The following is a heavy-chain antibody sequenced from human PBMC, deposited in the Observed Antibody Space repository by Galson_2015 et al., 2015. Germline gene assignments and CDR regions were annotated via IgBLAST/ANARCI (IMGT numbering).Heavy chain of an antibody. J-gene: IGHJ6*02. CDR1: GFTFSSYA. D-gene: IGHD3-10*01. CDR2: ISGSGGST. V-gene: IGHV3-23*01. CDR3: AKANPSGSYYNYYYYYGMDV. Sequence: SLRLSCAASGFTFSSYAMSWVRQAPGKGLEWVSAISGSGGSTYYADSVKGRFTISRDNSKNTLYLQMNSLRAEDTAVYYCAKANPSGSYYNYYYYYGMDVWGQGTTVTV.